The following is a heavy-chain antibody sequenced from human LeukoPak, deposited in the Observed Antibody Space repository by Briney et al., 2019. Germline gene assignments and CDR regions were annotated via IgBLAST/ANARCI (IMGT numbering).Heavy chain of an antibody. CDR1: RYTFTGSY. CDR2: IIPILGIA. J-gene: IGHJ5*02. D-gene: IGHD3-22*01. V-gene: IGHV1-69*02. CDR3: ARHYDSSGHNWFDP. Sequence: ASVKVSCKASRYTFTGSYMHWVRQAPGQGLEWMGRIIPILGIANYAQKFQGRVTITADKSTSTAYMELSSLRSEDTAVYYCARHYDSSGHNWFDPWGQGTLVTVSS.